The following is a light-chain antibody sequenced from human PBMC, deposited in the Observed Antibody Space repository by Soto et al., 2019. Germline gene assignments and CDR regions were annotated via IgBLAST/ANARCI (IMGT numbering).Light chain of an antibody. J-gene: IGKJ1*01. V-gene: IGKV1-5*03. Sequence: DIQMTQSPSTLSASVGDRVTITCRASQSISSWLAWYQQKPGRAPKLLIYKASSLETWVPPRFSGSGSGTAFTLIISRLQTDDFASYYCQQYGSSSPWTFGQGTQVEIK. CDR1: QSISSW. CDR2: KAS. CDR3: QQYGSSSPWT.